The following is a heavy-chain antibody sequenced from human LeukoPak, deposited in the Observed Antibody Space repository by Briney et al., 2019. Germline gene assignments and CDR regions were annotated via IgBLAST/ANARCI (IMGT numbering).Heavy chain of an antibody. V-gene: IGHV4-39*01. CDR2: IYYSGST. CDR3: ARQGSSEYYFDY. CDR1: GGSISSSSYY. J-gene: IGHJ4*02. D-gene: IGHD6-13*01. Sequence: PSETLSLTCTVSGGSISSSSYYWGWIRQPPGKGLEWIGSIYYSGSTYYNPSLKSRVTISVDTSKNQFSLKLSSVIAADTAVYYCARQGSSEYYFDYWGQGTLVTVSS.